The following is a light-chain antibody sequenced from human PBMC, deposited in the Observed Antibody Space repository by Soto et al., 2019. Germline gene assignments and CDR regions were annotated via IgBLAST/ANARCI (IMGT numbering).Light chain of an antibody. CDR3: TSYTSSITYV. Sequence: QSVLTQPASVSGSPGQSITISCTGTSSDVGGYNFVSWYQHHPGKAPKLLIYDVSNRPSGVSNRFSSSKSGNTASLTISGLQAEDEADYYCTSYTSSITYVFGTGTKVPS. CDR2: DVS. CDR1: SSDVGGYNF. V-gene: IGLV2-14*03. J-gene: IGLJ1*01.